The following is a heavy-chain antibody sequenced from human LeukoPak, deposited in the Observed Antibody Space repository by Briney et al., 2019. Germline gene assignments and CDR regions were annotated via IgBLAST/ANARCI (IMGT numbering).Heavy chain of an antibody. D-gene: IGHD1-26*01. J-gene: IGHJ2*01. CDR3: PREGGGSGLWYYDL. CDR1: GFTFSSYS. CDR2: IGGGGVTT. Sequence: RGSLRLSCAASGFTFSSYSMHWVRQAPGKGPEFVSVIGGGGVTTFYADSVKDRFTISRDNSKNTLYLEMGSLRAEDMAVYYCPREGGGSGLWYYDLWGRGTLVTVSS. V-gene: IGHV3-64*02.